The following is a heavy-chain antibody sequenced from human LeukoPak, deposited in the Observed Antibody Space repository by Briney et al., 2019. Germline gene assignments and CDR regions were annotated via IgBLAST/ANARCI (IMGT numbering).Heavy chain of an antibody. D-gene: IGHD6-6*01. CDR2: IIPILGIA. CDR1: GGTFSSYT. J-gene: IGHJ4*02. Sequence: VKVSCKASGGTFSSYTISWVRQAPGQGLEWMGRIIPILGIANYAQKFQGRVTITADKSTSTAYMELSSLRSEDTAVYYCARGGPIAADPGHDYWGQGTLVTVSS. CDR3: ARGGPIAADPGHDY. V-gene: IGHV1-69*02.